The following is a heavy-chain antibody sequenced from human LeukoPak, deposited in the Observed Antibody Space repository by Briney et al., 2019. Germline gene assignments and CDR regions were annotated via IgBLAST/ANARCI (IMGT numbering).Heavy chain of an antibody. CDR3: ARVLGMVTAFDH. D-gene: IGHD2-21*02. CDR2: IYHSGTT. CDR1: GYSITSGYY. J-gene: IGHJ4*02. Sequence: SETLSLTCAVSGYSITSGYYWGWIRQPPGKGLEGIGSIYHSGTTYQNPSLKSRVTISRDTSKNQFSLKLSSVTATDTAVYYCARVLGMVTAFDHWGQGTPITVSS. V-gene: IGHV4-38-2*01.